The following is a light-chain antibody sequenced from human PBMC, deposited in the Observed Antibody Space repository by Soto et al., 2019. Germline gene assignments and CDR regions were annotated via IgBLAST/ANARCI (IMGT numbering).Light chain of an antibody. CDR2: DVS. V-gene: IGLV2-18*02. Sequence: QSALTQPPSVSGSPGQSVAISCPGTSSDVGGYNRVSWYQQAPGKAPKLLIYDVSNRPSGGSTRFSGSKSGNTASLTISGLQAEDEADYYCTSYASGSADVFGPGTKVTVL. CDR1: SSDVGGYNR. CDR3: TSYASGSADV. J-gene: IGLJ1*01.